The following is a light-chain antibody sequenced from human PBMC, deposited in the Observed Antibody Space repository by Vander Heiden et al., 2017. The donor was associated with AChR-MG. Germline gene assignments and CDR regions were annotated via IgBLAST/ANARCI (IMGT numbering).Light chain of an antibody. V-gene: IGLV1-40*01. J-gene: IGLJ3*02. CDR2: GNS. CDR3: QSYDSSLSGWV. Sequence: HSVLTQPPSVSGAPWQRVPISCTGSSCNSGAVYDVHWYQQLPGTAPKLLIYGNSNRPSGVPDRFSGSKSGTSASLAITGLQAEDEADYYCQSYDSSLSGWVFGGGTKLTVL. CDR1: SCNSGAVYD.